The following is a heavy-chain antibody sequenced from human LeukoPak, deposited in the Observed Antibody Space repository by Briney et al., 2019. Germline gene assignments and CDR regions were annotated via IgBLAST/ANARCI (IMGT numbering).Heavy chain of an antibody. J-gene: IGHJ4*02. CDR2: IYTSGST. V-gene: IGHV4-61*02. CDR3: AREVTTMPRGVLIIPSSGVDY. CDR1: GGSFSSGTYY. Sequence: PSETLSLTCTVSGGSFSSGTYYWSWIRQPAGKGLEWIGRIYTSGSTNYNPSLKSRVTISIDTSKHQFSLQLSSVTAADTAVYYCAREVTTMPRGVLIIPSSGVDYWGQGTLVTVSS. D-gene: IGHD3-10*01.